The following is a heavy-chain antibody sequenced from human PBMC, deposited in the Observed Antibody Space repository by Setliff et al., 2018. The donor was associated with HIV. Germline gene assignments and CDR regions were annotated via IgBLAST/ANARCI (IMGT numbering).Heavy chain of an antibody. D-gene: IGHD5-12*01. CDR3: ALDVIGGWLRPMPDF. J-gene: IGHJ4*02. V-gene: IGHV1-24*01. CDR1: GGTFSGYA. CDR2: FDTQDGET. Sequence: ASVKVSCKASGGTFSGYAINWVRQAPGQGLEWMGYFDTQDGETVYAQKFQGRVTMTEDTSTYTAYMELSGLRSEDTAVYYCALDVIGGWLRPMPDFWGPGTLVTVSS.